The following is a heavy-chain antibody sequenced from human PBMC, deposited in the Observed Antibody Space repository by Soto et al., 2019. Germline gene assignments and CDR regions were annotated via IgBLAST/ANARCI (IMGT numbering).Heavy chain of an antibody. V-gene: IGHV4-39*01. CDR3: ARQFGPYYFDY. D-gene: IGHD3-10*01. Sequence: PSETLSLTCTVSGGSISSSSYYWGWIRQPPGKGLGWIGSIYYSGSTYYNPSLKSRVTISVDTSKNQFSLKLSSVTAADTAVYYCARQFGPYYFDYWGQGTLVTVSS. J-gene: IGHJ4*02. CDR1: GGSISSSSYY. CDR2: IYYSGST.